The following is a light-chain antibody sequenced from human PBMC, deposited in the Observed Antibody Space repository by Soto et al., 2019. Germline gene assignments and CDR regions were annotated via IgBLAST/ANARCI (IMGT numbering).Light chain of an antibody. CDR3: QRFDFPPLYT. CDR2: GAS. Sequence: EVVLTQSPGTLSLSPGDTATLSCRASQSVSSTYVAWYQQRPGQAPRLLIHGASTRATGIPDRFSGGGSGTDFTLTITRLEPEDFAVYYCQRFDFPPLYTFGQGTKLEIK. J-gene: IGKJ2*01. CDR1: QSVSSTY. V-gene: IGKV3-20*01.